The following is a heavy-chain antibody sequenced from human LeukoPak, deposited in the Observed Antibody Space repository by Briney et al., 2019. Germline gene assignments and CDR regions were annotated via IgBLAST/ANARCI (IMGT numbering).Heavy chain of an antibody. CDR1: GFTFDDYA. V-gene: IGHV3-9*01. D-gene: IGHD3-3*01. J-gene: IGHJ4*02. CDR3: AKVSVRFLEWLSRYYFDY. Sequence: GRSLRLSCAASGFTFDDYAMHWVRQAPGKGLEWVSGISWNSGSIGYADSVKGRFTISRDNAKNSLYLQMNSLRAEDTDLYYCAKVSVRFLEWLSRYYFDYWGQGTLVTVSS. CDR2: ISWNSGSI.